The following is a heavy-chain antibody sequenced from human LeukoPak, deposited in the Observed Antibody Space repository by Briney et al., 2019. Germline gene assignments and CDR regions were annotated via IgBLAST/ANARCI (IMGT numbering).Heavy chain of an antibody. V-gene: IGHV3-48*03. CDR1: GFTFSSYE. D-gene: IGHD6-19*01. CDR2: ITSSGSTI. Sequence: GGSLRLSCAASGFTFSSYEMNWVCQAPGKGLEWVSYITSSGSTIYYADSVKGRFTISRDNAKNSLYLQMNSLRAEDTAVYYCARYSSDWEIDSWGQGTLVTVSS. CDR3: ARYSSDWEIDS. J-gene: IGHJ4*02.